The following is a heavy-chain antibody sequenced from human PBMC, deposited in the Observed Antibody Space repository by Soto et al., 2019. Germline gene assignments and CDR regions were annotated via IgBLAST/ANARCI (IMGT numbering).Heavy chain of an antibody. J-gene: IGHJ4*02. Sequence: VELVESGGGLVKPGESLKLSCAASGFTFRTYNMIWVRQAPGKGLEWLASVSSGSSNIYYAASVKGRFTISRDNAQNSLFLQINSLSAEDTAVYYCARQYPSSSRHFDHWGQGTLVTVSA. CDR2: VSSGSSNI. CDR1: GFTFRTYN. D-gene: IGHD6-6*01. CDR3: ARQYPSSSRHFDH. V-gene: IGHV3-21*01.